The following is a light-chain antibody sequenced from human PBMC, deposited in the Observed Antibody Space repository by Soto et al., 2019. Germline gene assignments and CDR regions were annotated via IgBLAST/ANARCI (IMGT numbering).Light chain of an antibody. CDR2: DVS. V-gene: IGLV2-14*03. Sequence: QSVLTQPASVSGSPGQSITISCTGTSSDVGGYNYVSWYQHHPGKAPKLIIYDVSNRPSGVSNRFSGSKSGNTASLTISGLQAEDEADYYCSAFTGTTYVFGTGTKVTVL. J-gene: IGLJ1*01. CDR1: SSDVGGYNY. CDR3: SAFTGTTYV.